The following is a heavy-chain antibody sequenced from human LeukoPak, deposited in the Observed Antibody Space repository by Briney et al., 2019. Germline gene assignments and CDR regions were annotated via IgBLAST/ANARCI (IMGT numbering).Heavy chain of an antibody. J-gene: IGHJ5*02. CDR2: IYYSGST. Sequence: YWIGWVRQMPGKGLEWIGYIYYSGSTYYNPSLKSRVTISVDTSKNQFSLKLSSVTAADTAVYYCARSCSGGSCYSDWFDPWGQGTLVTVSS. CDR3: ARSCSGGSCYSDWFDP. V-gene: IGHV4-30-4*08. CDR1: Y. D-gene: IGHD2-15*01.